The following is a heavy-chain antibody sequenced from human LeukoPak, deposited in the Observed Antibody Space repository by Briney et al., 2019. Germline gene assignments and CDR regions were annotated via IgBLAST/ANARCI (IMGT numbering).Heavy chain of an antibody. D-gene: IGHD2-2*01. CDR2: INPNSGDT. V-gene: IGHV1-2*02. J-gene: IGHJ5*02. Sequence: GASVKVSCKASGYTFTGYYLHWVRQAPGQGLEWMGWINPNSGDTNYEQKFQGRVTMTRDTSISTAYMELSRLRADDTAVYYCARDRYCSSTSCYRWFDPWGQGTLVTVSS. CDR3: ARDRYCSSTSCYRWFDP. CDR1: GYTFTGYY.